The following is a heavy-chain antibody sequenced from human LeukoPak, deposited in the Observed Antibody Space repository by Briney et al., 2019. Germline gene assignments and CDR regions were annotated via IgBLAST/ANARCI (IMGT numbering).Heavy chain of an antibody. CDR1: GFTFSSYA. J-gene: IGHJ4*02. D-gene: IGHD3-22*01. CDR3: AKDHPLTMIVVVALYFDY. V-gene: IGHV3-23*01. Sequence: GGSLRLSCAASGFTFSSYAMSWVRQAPGKGLEWVSAISGSGGSTYYADSVKGRFTISRDNSKNTLYLQMNSLRAEDTAVYYCAKDHPLTMIVVVALYFDYRGQGTLVTVSS. CDR2: ISGSGGST.